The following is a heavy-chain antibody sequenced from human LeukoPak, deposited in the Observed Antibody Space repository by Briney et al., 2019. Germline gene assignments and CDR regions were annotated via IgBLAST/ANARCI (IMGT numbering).Heavy chain of an antibody. D-gene: IGHD3-16*01. Sequence: GGSLRLSCAASGFTVRNNYMSWVRQAPGKGLEWVSLIYSGGSTYYADSVKGRFTISRDNSNNTVYLQMNSLRAEDTAVYYCARGGNTQGDSDYWGQGTLVTVSS. V-gene: IGHV3-66*01. CDR1: GFTVRNNY. CDR3: ARGGNTQGDSDY. CDR2: IYSGGST. J-gene: IGHJ4*02.